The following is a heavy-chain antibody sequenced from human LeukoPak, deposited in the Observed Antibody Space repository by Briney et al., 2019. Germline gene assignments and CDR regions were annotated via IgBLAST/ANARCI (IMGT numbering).Heavy chain of an antibody. D-gene: IGHD1-26*01. J-gene: IGHJ4*02. CDR3: ARDVGGSLDY. V-gene: IGHV3-7*01. Sequence: GGSLRLSCGASGFTFRTYWMAWVRQAPGKGLEWVANIKGDASARHQADSVEGRFTISRDNAQNSVYLQMSSLRVEDTGVYYCARDVGGSLDYWGQGTLVTVSS. CDR1: GFTFRTYW. CDR2: IKGDASAR.